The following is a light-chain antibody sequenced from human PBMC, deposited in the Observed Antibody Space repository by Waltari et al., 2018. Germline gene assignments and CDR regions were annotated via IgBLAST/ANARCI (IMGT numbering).Light chain of an antibody. Sequence: QSVLTQPPSASATPGQRLTISCSGSSSNVGRDNVSWFQQLPGTAPKLRIYKEHQRPSGVPDRFSGSKSGTSASLAISGLRSEDEADYYCVAWDDSLSGYVFGTGTKVTVL. CDR1: SSNVGRDN. V-gene: IGLV1-47*01. CDR2: KEH. J-gene: IGLJ1*01. CDR3: VAWDDSLSGYV.